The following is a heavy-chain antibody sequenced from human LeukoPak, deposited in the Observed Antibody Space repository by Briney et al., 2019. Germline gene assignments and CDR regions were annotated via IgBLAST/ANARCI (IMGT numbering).Heavy chain of an antibody. CDR2: VYYTGTT. CDR1: GGSVSSATYY. D-gene: IGHD3-10*01. CDR3: ARDLPGSWPLPRGAFDS. V-gene: IGHV4-61*01. J-gene: IGHJ3*02. Sequence: SETLSLTCTVSGGSVSSATYYWTWIRQPPGKGLEWIGYVYYTGTTNYNPALKGRVTISLDTSKNQFSLKLTSVTAADTAVYHCARDLPGSWPLPRGAFDSWGQGTMVTVSS.